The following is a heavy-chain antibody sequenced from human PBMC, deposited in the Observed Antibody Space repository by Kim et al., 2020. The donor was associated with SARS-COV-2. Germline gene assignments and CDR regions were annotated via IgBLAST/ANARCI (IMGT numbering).Heavy chain of an antibody. J-gene: IGHJ6*02. Sequence: RVTISVDTSKNQFSLKLSSVTAADTAVYYCARDDRSSGYSYYYYYYGMDVWGQGTTVTVSS. V-gene: IGHV4-39*07. CDR3: ARDDRSSGYSYYYYYYGMDV. D-gene: IGHD3-22*01.